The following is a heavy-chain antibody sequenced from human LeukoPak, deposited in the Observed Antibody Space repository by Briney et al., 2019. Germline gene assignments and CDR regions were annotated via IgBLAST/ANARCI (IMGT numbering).Heavy chain of an antibody. CDR2: ILGTGDYT. CDR1: GFTFSNSV. V-gene: IGHV3-23*01. CDR3: ARGSKGTYDY. J-gene: IGHJ4*02. Sequence: GGSMRLSCVASGFTFSNSVMTWVRQAPGKGLEWVSSILGTGDYTYFANSVKGRFTISRDNSKNTLYLQMNSLRAGDTAIYYCARGSKGTYDYWGQGTLVTVSS.